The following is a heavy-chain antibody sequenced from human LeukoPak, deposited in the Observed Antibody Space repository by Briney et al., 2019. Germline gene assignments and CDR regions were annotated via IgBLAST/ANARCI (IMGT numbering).Heavy chain of an antibody. J-gene: IGHJ5*02. Sequence: GGSLRLSCAASGFTFSSYAMSWVRQAPGKGLEWVSAISGNGGRTYYAESVKGRFTISRDNSKNTLYLQMNSLRAEDTAVYYCAKVREMDTILGKFDNWGQGTLVNVSS. CDR3: AKVREMDTILGKFDN. V-gene: IGHV3-23*01. CDR1: GFTFSSYA. D-gene: IGHD5-24*01. CDR2: ISGNGGRT.